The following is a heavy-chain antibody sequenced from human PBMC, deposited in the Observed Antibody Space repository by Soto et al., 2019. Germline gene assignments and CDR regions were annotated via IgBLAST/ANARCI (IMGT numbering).Heavy chain of an antibody. CDR1: GGSISSGGYY. CDR2: IYYSGST. J-gene: IGHJ4*02. D-gene: IGHD3-9*01. CDR3: ARKRYFDWLEVGYFDY. Sequence: QVQLQESGPGLVKPSQTLSLTCTVSGGSISSGGYYWSWIRQHPGKGLEWIGYIYYSGSTYYNPSLKSRVTISVDTSKNQFSLKLSSVPAADTAVYYCARKRYFDWLEVGYFDYWGQGTLVTVSS. V-gene: IGHV4-31*03.